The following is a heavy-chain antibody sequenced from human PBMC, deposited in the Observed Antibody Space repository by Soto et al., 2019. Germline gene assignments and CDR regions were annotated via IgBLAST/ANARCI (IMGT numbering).Heavy chain of an antibody. V-gene: IGHV1-18*01. CDR3: ARDRSTSDY. D-gene: IGHD2-2*01. CDR2: IRPDSGNT. J-gene: IGHJ4*02. CDR1: GYTFSSYG. Sequence: QVQLVQSGAEVKTPGASVRVSCKASGYTFSSYGISWVRQAPGQGLEWMGWIRPDSGNTDYAQKFEGRVTMTADTSTSTAYMELRSLRSDDTAVYYCARDRSTSDYWGQGTLVTVSS.